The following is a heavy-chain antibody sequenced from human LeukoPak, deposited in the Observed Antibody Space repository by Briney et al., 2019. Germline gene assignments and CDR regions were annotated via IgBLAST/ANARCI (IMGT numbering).Heavy chain of an antibody. CDR3: ARERRGNWFDP. D-gene: IGHD1-26*01. CDR2: IIPIFGTA. CDR1: GGTFSSYA. Sequence: ASVKLSFKASGGTFSSYAISWVRHAPAQGLEWMGGIIPIFGTANYAQKFQGRVTITADESTSTAYMELSSLRSEDTAVYYCARERRGNWFDPWGQGTLVTVSS. J-gene: IGHJ5*02. V-gene: IGHV1-69*13.